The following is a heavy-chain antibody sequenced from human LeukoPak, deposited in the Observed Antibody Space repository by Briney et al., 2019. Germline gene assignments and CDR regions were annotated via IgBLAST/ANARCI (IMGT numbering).Heavy chain of an antibody. J-gene: IGHJ5*01. V-gene: IGHV4-30-2*01. CDR1: GYAITGGGFS. CDR3: ARSRQASGLFNS. CDR2: IYDRGPA. D-gene: IGHD3-10*01. Sequence: SETLSLTCTVSGYAITGGGFSWSWIRQPPGKGLEWIGCIYDRGPAYYNPSLKSRFTISVDRPKNQFFLNVTSLTAADTAVYYCARSRQASGLFNSWGQGTLVVVSS.